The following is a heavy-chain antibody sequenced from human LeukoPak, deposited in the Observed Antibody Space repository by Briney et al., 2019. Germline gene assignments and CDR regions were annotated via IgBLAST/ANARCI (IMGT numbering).Heavy chain of an antibody. J-gene: IGHJ4*02. CDR2: SNADGSTP. Sequence: GGSLRLSCAASGSGLTFNNYWMHWVRQAPGKGLVWVSRSNADGSTPSYADSVRRRLTISRDNAKNTLYMQMNSLRAENTAVYYCATLISGWSLYWGQGTLVTVSS. D-gene: IGHD6-19*01. V-gene: IGHV3-74*01. CDR1: GSGLTFNNYW. CDR3: ATLISGWSLY.